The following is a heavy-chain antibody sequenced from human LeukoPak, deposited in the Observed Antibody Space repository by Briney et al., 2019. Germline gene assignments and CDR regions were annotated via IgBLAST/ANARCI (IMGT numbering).Heavy chain of an antibody. D-gene: IGHD5-18*01. CDR1: GGSLSSYY. Sequence: PSETLSLTCTVSGGSLSSYYWSWIRQPPGKGLEWIGYMLDTVTTKDNPSLKSRFTLSADTSKNQFSLRLTSVTAADTAVYYCATIKRGNIFGYFDFWGQGIPVTVSS. J-gene: IGHJ4*02. CDR2: MLDTVTT. V-gene: IGHV4-4*09. CDR3: ATIKRGNIFGYFDF.